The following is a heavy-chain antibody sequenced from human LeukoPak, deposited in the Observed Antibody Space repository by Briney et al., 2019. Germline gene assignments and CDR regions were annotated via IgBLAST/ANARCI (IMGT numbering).Heavy chain of an antibody. CDR3: ARVTGYMIEDYFDY. J-gene: IGHJ4*02. CDR2: IYYSGST. V-gene: IGHV4-39*07. Sequence: SETLSLTCTVSGGSISSSSYYWGWIRQPPGKGLEWIGSIYYSGSTDYNPSLKSRVTISVETSKNQFSLKLSSVTAADTAVYYCARVTGYMIEDYFDYWGQGTLVTVSS. D-gene: IGHD3-22*01. CDR1: GGSISSSSYY.